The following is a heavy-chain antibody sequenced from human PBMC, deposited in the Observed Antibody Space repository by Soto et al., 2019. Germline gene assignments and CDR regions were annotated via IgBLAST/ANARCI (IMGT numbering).Heavy chain of an antibody. V-gene: IGHV4-39*01. J-gene: IGHJ5*02. Sequence: ETLSLTCTVSCGYFSSSSYYCGWILQTPGKGLEWIGSIYYSGTTHHNPSLKSRVTISVDTSKNQFSLKLTSVTAADTAVYHCVRHSGYSSIGGEFDPWGQGTLVTVFS. CDR2: IYYSGTT. CDR1: CGYFSSSSYY. D-gene: IGHD6-19*01. CDR3: VRHSGYSSIGGEFDP.